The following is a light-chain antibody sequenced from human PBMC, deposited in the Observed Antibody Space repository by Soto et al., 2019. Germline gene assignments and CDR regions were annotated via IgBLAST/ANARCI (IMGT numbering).Light chain of an antibody. Sequence: DIQMTQSPSTLSASVGDRVTITCRASQSISSWLAWYQQKPGKAPNLLIYDASSLKGGVPSRFSGSGSGTEFTLTISSLQPDDFATYYCQQYNSYSVTFGGGTKVEIK. CDR3: QQYNSYSVT. CDR1: QSISSW. J-gene: IGKJ4*01. V-gene: IGKV1-5*01. CDR2: DAS.